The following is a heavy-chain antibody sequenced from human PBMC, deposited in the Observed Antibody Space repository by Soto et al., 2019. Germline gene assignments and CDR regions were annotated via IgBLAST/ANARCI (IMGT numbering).Heavy chain of an antibody. V-gene: IGHV1-8*01. CDR1: GYTFTSYD. CDR2: MNPNSGNT. Sequence: ASVKVSCKASGYTFTSYDINWVRQATGQGLEWMGWMNPNSGNTGYAQKFQGRVTMTRNTSISTAYMKMSSLRAEDTAVYYCSREALPSYYYGSGLNGYFDYWGQGTLVTVSS. J-gene: IGHJ4*02. D-gene: IGHD3-10*01. CDR3: SREALPSYYYGSGLNGYFDY.